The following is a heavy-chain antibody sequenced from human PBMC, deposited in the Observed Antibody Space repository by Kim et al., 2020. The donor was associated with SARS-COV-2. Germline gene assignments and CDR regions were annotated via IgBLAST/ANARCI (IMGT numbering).Heavy chain of an antibody. CDR1: GYTFTSYA. CDR3: ARDLLWFGELMYYFDY. J-gene: IGHJ4*02. V-gene: IGHV7-4-1*02. CDR2: INTNTGNP. D-gene: IGHD3-10*01. Sequence: ASVKVSCKASGYTFTSYAMNWVRQAPGQGLEWMGWINTNTGNPTYAQGFTGRFVFSLDTSVSTAYLQISSLKAEDTAVYYCARDLLWFGELMYYFDYWGQGTLVTVSS.